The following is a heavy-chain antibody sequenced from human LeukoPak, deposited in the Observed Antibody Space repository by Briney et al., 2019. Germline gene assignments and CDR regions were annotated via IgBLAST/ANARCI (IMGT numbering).Heavy chain of an antibody. CDR1: GYTFTTYA. CDR2: INPANGYT. J-gene: IGHJ4*02. D-gene: IGHD3-3*01. V-gene: IGHV1-3*01. CDR3: ARGRTYYDFWSGYYMNPGGVDY. Sequence: GSVKVSCKASGYTFTTYAMHWLRQAPGQTLEWLGWINPANGYTKYSQQIQGRVTITRDTSASTAYMELRSLRSDDTAVYYCARGRTYYDFWSGYYMNPGGVDYWGQGTLVTVSS.